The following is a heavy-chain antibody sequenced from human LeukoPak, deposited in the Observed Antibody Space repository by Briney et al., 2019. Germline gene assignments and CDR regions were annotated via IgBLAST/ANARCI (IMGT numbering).Heavy chain of an antibody. CDR3: ARETVGATTD. D-gene: IGHD1-26*01. J-gene: IGHJ4*02. V-gene: IGHV3-48*01. CDR2: ISSSSTTM. Sequence: GSLRLSCAASGFTFSSYSMNWVRQVPGKGLEWVSYISSSSTTMYYADSVRGRFTISRDNAKNSLYLQMNSLRAEDTAVYYCARETVGATTDWGQGTLVTVSS. CDR1: GFTFSSYS.